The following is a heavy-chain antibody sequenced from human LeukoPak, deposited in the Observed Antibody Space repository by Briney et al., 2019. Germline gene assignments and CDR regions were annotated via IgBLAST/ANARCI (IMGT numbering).Heavy chain of an antibody. D-gene: IGHD3/OR15-3a*01. J-gene: IGHJ4*02. CDR3: VRVKGTERDY. V-gene: IGHV3-21*01. Sequence: PGGSLRLSCAASGFTFSTYSMNWVRQAPGKGLEWVSSISGSSTYIFYADSVKGRFTISRDNAKNSLYLQMNSLRVEDTAVYYCVRVKGTERDYWGQGTLVTVSS. CDR2: ISGSSTYI. CDR1: GFTFSTYS.